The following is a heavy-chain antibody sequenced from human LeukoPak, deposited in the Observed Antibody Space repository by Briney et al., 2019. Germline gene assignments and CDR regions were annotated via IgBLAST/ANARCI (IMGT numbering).Heavy chain of an antibody. CDR2: IKQDGSEK. CDR1: GFTFSSYW. D-gene: IGHD6-13*01. CDR3: AREDYVSSSWYFDY. Sequence: GGSLRLSCAASGFTFSSYWMSWVRQAPGKGLEWVANIKQDGSEKYYVDSVKGRFTISRDNAKNSLYPQMNSLRAEDTAVYYCAREDYVSSSWYFDYWGQGTLVTVSS. J-gene: IGHJ4*02. V-gene: IGHV3-7*01.